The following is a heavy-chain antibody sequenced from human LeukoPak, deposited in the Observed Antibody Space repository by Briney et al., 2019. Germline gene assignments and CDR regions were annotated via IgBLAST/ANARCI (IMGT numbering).Heavy chain of an antibody. Sequence: GGSLRLSCAASGFTFSNAWMSWVRQAPGKGLEWVGRIKSKTDGWTTDYAAPVKGRFTISRDDSKNTLYLQMNSLKTEDTAVYYCTGPRYDYVWGSYRYDYWGQGTLVTVSS. V-gene: IGHV3-15*01. D-gene: IGHD3-16*02. CDR1: GFTFSNAW. CDR2: IKSKTDGWTT. J-gene: IGHJ4*02. CDR3: TGPRYDYVWGSYRYDY.